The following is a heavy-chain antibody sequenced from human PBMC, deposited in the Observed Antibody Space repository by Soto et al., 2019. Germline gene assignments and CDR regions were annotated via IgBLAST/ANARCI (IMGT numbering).Heavy chain of an antibody. D-gene: IGHD2-2*01. Sequence: GGSLTPSWPAAGFTFSSYAMNWVRQAPGKGLEWVSAISGSGGSTYYADSVKGRFTISRDNSKNTLYLQMNSLRAEDTAVYYCAKDRLSSTSCFDYWGQGTLVTVSS. CDR1: GFTFSSYA. J-gene: IGHJ4*02. CDR2: ISGSGGST. CDR3: AKDRLSSTSCFDY. V-gene: IGHV3-23*01.